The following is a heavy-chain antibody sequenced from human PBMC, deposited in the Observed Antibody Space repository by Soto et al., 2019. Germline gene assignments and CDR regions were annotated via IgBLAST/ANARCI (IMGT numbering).Heavy chain of an antibody. CDR2: IIPILGIA. V-gene: IGHV1-69*04. CDR3: ARDRGSGSYNSLSH. D-gene: IGHD3-10*01. J-gene: IGHJ4*02. Sequence: AASVKVSCKASGGTFSSYTISWVRQAPGQGLEWMGRIIPILGIADYAQKFQGRVTITADKSTSTAYMELSSLRSEDTAVYYCARDRGSGSYNSLSHWGQGTLVTVSS. CDR1: GGTFSSYT.